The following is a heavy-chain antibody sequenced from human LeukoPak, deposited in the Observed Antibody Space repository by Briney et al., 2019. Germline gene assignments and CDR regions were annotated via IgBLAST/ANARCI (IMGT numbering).Heavy chain of an antibody. CDR3: ATLIVATTGRDY. CDR2: ISYDGSNK. J-gene: IGHJ4*02. CDR1: GFTFSSYA. D-gene: IGHD5-12*01. Sequence: GGSLRLSCAASGFTFSSYAMHWVRQAPGKGLEWVAVISYDGSNKYYADSVKGRLTISRDNSKNTLYLQMNSLRAEDTAVYYCATLIVATTGRDYWGQGTLVTVSS. V-gene: IGHV3-30-3*01.